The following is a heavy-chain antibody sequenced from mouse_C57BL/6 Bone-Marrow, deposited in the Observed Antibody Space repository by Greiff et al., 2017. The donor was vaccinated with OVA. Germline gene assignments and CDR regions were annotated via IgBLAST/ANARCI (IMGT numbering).Heavy chain of an antibody. J-gene: IGHJ2*01. CDR2: IYPRSGNT. D-gene: IGHD1-1*01. CDR1: GYTFTSYG. Sequence: VQLQQSGAELVRPGASVKLSCKASGYTFTSYGISWVKQRTGQGLEWIGEIYPRSGNTYYNEKFKGKATLTADKSSSTAYMELRSLTSEDSAVYFCARRSHYYYGGSLDDWGQGTTLTVSS. V-gene: IGHV1-81*01. CDR3: ARRSHYYYGGSLDD.